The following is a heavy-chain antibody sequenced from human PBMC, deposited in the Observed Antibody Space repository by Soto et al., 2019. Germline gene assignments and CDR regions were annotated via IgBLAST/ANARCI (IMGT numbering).Heavy chain of an antibody. J-gene: IGHJ5*02. Sequence: PSETLSLTCAVSGGSISSSYWWSWVRQPPGKGLEWIGDIYHSGNTNYNPSLKSRVTISVDKSKNQFSLNLSSVTAADTAVYYCARVIAAAVHWFDPWGQGTLVTVSS. CDR1: GGSISSSYW. CDR2: IYHSGNT. CDR3: ARVIAAAVHWFDP. V-gene: IGHV4-4*02. D-gene: IGHD6-13*01.